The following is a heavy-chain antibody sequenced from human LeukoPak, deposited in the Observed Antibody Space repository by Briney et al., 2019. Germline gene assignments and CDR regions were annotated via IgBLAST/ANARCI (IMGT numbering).Heavy chain of an antibody. CDR3: ARDLGYSDY. Sequence: SETLSLTCTVSGGSISSYYWSWIRQPPGKGLEWIGYVSYSGSTNYNPSLKSRVTISVDTSKNQFSLKLSSVTAADTAVYYCARDLGYSDYWGQGTLVTVSS. CDR1: GGSISSYY. D-gene: IGHD6-13*01. CDR2: VSYSGST. J-gene: IGHJ4*02. V-gene: IGHV4-59*01.